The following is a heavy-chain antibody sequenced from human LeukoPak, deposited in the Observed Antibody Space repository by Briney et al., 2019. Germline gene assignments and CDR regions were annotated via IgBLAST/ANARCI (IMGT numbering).Heavy chain of an antibody. V-gene: IGHV1-18*01. CDR2: ISAYNGNT. D-gene: IGHD6-6*01. CDR1: GYTFTSYG. J-gene: IGHJ4*02. CDR3: ARDLKYSSSSDCGY. Sequence: GASVKVSCKASGYTFTSYGISWVRQAPGQGLEWMGWISAYNGNTNYAQKLQGRVTMTTDTSTSTAYMELRSLRSDDTAVYYCARDLKYSSSSDCGYWGQGTLVTVSS.